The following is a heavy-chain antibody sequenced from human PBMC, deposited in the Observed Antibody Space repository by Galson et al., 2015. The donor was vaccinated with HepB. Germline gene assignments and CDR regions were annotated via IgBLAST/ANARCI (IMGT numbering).Heavy chain of an antibody. CDR1: GFTLSSYA. CDR2: ISYDGSNK. CDR3: ARGIAAAVEALYYFDY. D-gene: IGHD6-13*01. J-gene: IGHJ4*02. Sequence: SLRLSCAASGFTLSSYAMHWVRQAPGKGLEWVAVISYDGSNKYYADSVKGRFTISRDNSKNTLYLQMNSLRAEDTAVYYCARGIAAAVEALYYFDYWGQGTLVTVSS. V-gene: IGHV3-30*04.